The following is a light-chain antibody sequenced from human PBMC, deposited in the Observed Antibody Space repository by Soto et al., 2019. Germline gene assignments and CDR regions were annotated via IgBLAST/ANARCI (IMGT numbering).Light chain of an antibody. J-gene: IGKJ1*01. CDR1: QSVKTY. CDR2: GAS. V-gene: IGKV3-20*01. Sequence: EIVLTQSPATLSLSPGERATLSCRASQSVKTYLAWYQQKPGQAPRLLIYGASSRATGIPDRFSGSGSGTDFTLTISRLEPEDFAVYYCQQYGSSTRTFGQGTKVDIK. CDR3: QQYGSSTRT.